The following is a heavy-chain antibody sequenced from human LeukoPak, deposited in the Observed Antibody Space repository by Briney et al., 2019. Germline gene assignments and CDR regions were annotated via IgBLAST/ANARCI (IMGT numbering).Heavy chain of an antibody. CDR2: INHSGTT. D-gene: IGHD3-22*01. V-gene: IGHV4-34*01. Sequence: TSETLSLTCVVYGGSFSGYYWSWIRQRPGKGLEWIGEINHSGTTNYNPSLKSRVTISVDTSKNQFSLKLTSVTAADTAVYYCARAGDYYDSRAYYYNFDYWGQGTLVTVSS. CDR3: ARAGDYYDSRAYYYNFDY. CDR1: GGSFSGYY. J-gene: IGHJ4*02.